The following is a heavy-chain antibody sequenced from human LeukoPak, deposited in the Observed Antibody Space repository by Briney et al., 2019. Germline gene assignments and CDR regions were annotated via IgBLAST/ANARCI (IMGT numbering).Heavy chain of an antibody. V-gene: IGHV4-59*01. Sequence: PSETLSLTCTVPGGSISSYYWSWIRQPPGKGLEWIGYIYYSGSTNYNPSLKSRVTISVDTSKNQFSLKLSSVTAADTAVYYCARDIFGEGPDYWGQGTLVTVSS. CDR2: IYYSGST. D-gene: IGHD3-10*02. CDR1: GGSISSYY. J-gene: IGHJ4*02. CDR3: ARDIFGEGPDY.